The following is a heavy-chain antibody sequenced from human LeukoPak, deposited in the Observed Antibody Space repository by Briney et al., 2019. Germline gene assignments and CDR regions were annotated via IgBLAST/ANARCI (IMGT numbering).Heavy chain of an antibody. J-gene: IGHJ4*02. CDR3: ARDRCWGSCSRGGGDY. Sequence: ASVKVSCKASGGTFSSYAMNWVRQAPGQGLEWMGWINTNTGNPTYAQGFTGRFVFSLDTSVSTAYLQISSLKAEDTAVYYCARDRCWGSCSRGGGDYWGQGTLVTVSS. D-gene: IGHD2-2*01. CDR1: GGTFSSYA. CDR2: INTNTGNP. V-gene: IGHV7-4-1*02.